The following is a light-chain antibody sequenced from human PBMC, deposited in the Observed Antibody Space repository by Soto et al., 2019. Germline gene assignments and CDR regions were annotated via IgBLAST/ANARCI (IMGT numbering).Light chain of an antibody. Sequence: EIVLTQSPGTLSLSPGERATLSCRTSQSLTSRYLAWYQQKPGQAPRLLIYGASNRATGIPDRFSGSGSGTSLTLTISRLKPEDFAVYYCQKYGPSLPMYTFGQGTKLEIK. V-gene: IGKV3-20*01. CDR2: GAS. CDR3: QKYGPSLPMYT. CDR1: QSLTSRY. J-gene: IGKJ2*01.